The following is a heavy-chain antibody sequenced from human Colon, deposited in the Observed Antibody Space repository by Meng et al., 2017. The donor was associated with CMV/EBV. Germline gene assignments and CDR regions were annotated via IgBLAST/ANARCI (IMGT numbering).Heavy chain of an antibody. CDR3: AATVTD. CDR1: GYTFPAYY. Sequence: VQRVQSGAQVTKPGASVKVSCKASGYTFPAYYMHWVRQAPGPGLEWMXWIKPHRSGTNYAQKFQGRVTMTRDTSTSTAYMELSRLRSDDTAVYYCAATVTDWGQGTLVTVSS. J-gene: IGHJ4*02. V-gene: IGHV1-2*02. CDR2: IKPHRSGT. D-gene: IGHD4-17*01.